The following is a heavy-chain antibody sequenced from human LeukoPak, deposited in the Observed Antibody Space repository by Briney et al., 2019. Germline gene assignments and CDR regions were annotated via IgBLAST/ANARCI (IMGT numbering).Heavy chain of an antibody. D-gene: IGHD3-22*01. CDR3: ARDLRQDYYDSSGHAPFFDY. CDR2: INRDGSTT. CDR1: GFTFSSYW. Sequence: GGSLRLSCAASGFTFSSYWMHWVRQAPGKGLVWVSGINRDGSTTRYADSVKGRFTISRDNAKNTLDLQMNSLRAEDTAVYYCARDLRQDYYDSSGHAPFFDYWGQGTLVTVSS. V-gene: IGHV3-74*01. J-gene: IGHJ4*02.